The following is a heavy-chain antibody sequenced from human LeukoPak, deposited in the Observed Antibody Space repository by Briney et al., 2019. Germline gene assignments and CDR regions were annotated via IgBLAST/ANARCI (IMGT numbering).Heavy chain of an antibody. CDR3: ARGRGQQLFDY. Sequence: SETLSLACTVSGGSISSYYWSWIRQPPGKGLEWIGYIYYSGSTNYNPSLKGRVTISVDTSKNQFSLKLSSVTAADTAVYFCARGRGQQLFDYWGQGILVAVSS. D-gene: IGHD6-13*01. J-gene: IGHJ4*02. V-gene: IGHV4-59*12. CDR1: GGSISSYY. CDR2: IYYSGST.